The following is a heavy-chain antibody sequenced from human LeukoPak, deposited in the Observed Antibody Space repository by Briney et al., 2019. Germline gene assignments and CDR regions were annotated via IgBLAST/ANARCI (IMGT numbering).Heavy chain of an antibody. CDR2: IYYSGST. CDR3: ARGHDSGGYYASYRPFDY. J-gene: IGHJ4*02. V-gene: IGHV4-59*11. D-gene: IGHD3-22*01. Sequence: PSETLSLTCTVSGGSISSHYWSWIRQPPGKGLEWIGYIYYSGSTNYNPSPKSRVTISVDASKNQFSLKLSSVTAADTAVYYCARGHDSGGYYASYRPFDYWGQGTLVTVSS. CDR1: GGSISSHY.